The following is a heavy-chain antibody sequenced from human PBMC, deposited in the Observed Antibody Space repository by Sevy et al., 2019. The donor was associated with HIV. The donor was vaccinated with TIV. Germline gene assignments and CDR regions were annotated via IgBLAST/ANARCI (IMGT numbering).Heavy chain of an antibody. CDR3: ARADAYFSDNGGQDNWFDP. CDR1: GFTFSDYG. D-gene: IGHD2-21*01. CDR2: ISYDGSKK. V-gene: IGHV3-30*03. Sequence: GESLKISCAASGFTFSDYGMHWVRQAPGKGLEWVAVISYDGSKKHYVDSVKGRFSVSRDNSKNTQFLQMNRLKVEDTAVSYCARADAYFSDNGGQDNWFDPWGQGTLVTVSS. J-gene: IGHJ5*02.